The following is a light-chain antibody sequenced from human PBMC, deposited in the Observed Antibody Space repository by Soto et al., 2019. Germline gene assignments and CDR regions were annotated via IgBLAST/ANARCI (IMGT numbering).Light chain of an antibody. Sequence: QSALTQPASVSGSPGQSIAISCTGTNSDVGGYNYVSWYQKHPGKAPKLMIYDVSNRPSGVSDRFSGSKSGNTASLTISGLQAEDEADYYCSSYTSSGSRVFGGGTQLTVL. V-gene: IGLV2-14*01. J-gene: IGLJ2*01. CDR1: NSDVGGYNY. CDR3: SSYTSSGSRV. CDR2: DVS.